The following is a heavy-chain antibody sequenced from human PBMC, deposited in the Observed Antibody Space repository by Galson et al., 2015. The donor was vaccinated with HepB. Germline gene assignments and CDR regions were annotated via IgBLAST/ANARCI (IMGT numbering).Heavy chain of an antibody. Sequence: SLRLSCAASGFTFRSYSMNWVRQAPGKGLEWVSSLSSNNNYIKYSDSVTGRFTISRDNATNSLYLEMNSLRVEDTAVYYCARDRVIGSYRFDHWGQGTLVTVSS. D-gene: IGHD3-10*01. CDR2: LSSNNNYI. V-gene: IGHV3-21*01. CDR3: ARDRVIGSYRFDH. CDR1: GFTFRSYS. J-gene: IGHJ4*02.